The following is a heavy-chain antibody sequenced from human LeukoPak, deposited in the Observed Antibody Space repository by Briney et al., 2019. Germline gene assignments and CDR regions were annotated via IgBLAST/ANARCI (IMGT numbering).Heavy chain of an antibody. CDR2: ISAYNGNT. Sequence: ASVKVSCKASGYTFTSYGISWVRQAPGQGLEWMGWISAYNGNTNYAQKLQGRVTMTTDTSTSTAYMELRSLRSDDTAVYYCARGPAYCGGDCYFDYWGQGTLVTVSS. CDR3: ARGPAYCGGDCYFDY. J-gene: IGHJ4*02. CDR1: GYTFTSYG. V-gene: IGHV1-18*01. D-gene: IGHD2-21*02.